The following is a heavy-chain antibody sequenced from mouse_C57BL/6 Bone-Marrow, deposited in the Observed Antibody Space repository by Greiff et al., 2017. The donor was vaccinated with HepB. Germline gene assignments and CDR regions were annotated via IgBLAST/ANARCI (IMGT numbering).Heavy chain of an antibody. CDR1: GFTFSNYW. CDR2: IRLKSDNYAT. J-gene: IGHJ3*01. CDR3: TIYYYSWFAY. D-gene: IGHD1-1*01. V-gene: IGHV6-3*01. Sequence: EVMLVESGGGLVQPGGSMKLSCVASGFTFSNYWMNWVRQSPEKGLEWVAQIRLKSDNYATHYAESVKGRFTISRDDSKSSVYLQMNNLRAEDTGIYYCTIYYYSWFAYWGQGTLVTVSA.